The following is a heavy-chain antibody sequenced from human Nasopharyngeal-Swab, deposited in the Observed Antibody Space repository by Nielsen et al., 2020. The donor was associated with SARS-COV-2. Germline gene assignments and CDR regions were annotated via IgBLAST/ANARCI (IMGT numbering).Heavy chain of an antibody. CDR1: GGSISSGGYY. J-gene: IGHJ5*02. CDR2: IYYSGST. Sequence: SETLSLTCTVSGGSISSGGYYWSWIRQHPGKGLEWIGYIYYSGSTYYNPSLKSRVTISVDTSKNQFSLKLSSVTAADTAVYYCARDGPIGWFDPWGQGTLVTVSS. V-gene: IGHV4-31*03. CDR3: ARDGPIGWFDP.